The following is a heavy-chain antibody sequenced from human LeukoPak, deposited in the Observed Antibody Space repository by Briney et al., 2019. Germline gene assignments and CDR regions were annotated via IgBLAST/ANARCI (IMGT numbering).Heavy chain of an antibody. CDR3: ARVASSIPQRNWFDP. V-gene: IGHV1-69*01. D-gene: IGHD3-3*02. CDR2: IIPIFGTA. CDR1: GGTFSSYA. Sequence: SVKVSFKASGGTFSSYAISWVRQAPGQGLEWMGGIIPIFGTANYAQKFQGRVTITADESTSTAYMELSSLRSEDTAVYYCARVASSIPQRNWFDPWGQGTLVTVSS. J-gene: IGHJ5*02.